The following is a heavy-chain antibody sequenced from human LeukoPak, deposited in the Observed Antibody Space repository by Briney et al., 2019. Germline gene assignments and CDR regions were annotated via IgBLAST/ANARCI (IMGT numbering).Heavy chain of an antibody. CDR2: IYSGGST. Sequence: GGSLRLSCAASGFTVSSNYMSWVRQAPGKGLEWVSVIYSGGSTYYADSVKGRFTISRDNSKNTLYLQMNSLRAEYTAVYYCAGGVWFWDINYWGQGTLVTVSS. J-gene: IGHJ4*02. D-gene: IGHD3-10*01. CDR1: GFTVSSNY. V-gene: IGHV3-53*01. CDR3: AGGVWFWDINY.